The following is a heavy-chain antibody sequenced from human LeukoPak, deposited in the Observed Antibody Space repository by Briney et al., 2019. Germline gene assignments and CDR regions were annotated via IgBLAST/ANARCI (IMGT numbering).Heavy chain of an antibody. D-gene: IGHD6-13*01. V-gene: IGHV1-18*01. CDR3: ARGGRIYSSESCDY. J-gene: IGHJ4*02. CDR2: ISAYNDNS. CDR1: CYTFPRYG. Sequence: ASVKVSCKASCYTFPRYGISWVRQASGQGLEWMGWISAYNDNSNYAQKLQGRVTMTTDTSTSTAYMELRSLTSDDTAVYYCARGGRIYSSESCDYWGQGTLVTVSS.